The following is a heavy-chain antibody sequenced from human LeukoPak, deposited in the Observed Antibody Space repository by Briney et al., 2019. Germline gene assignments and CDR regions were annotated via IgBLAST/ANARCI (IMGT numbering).Heavy chain of an antibody. Sequence: ASVKVSCKASGYTFISYGINWVRQASGQGLEWMGWMNPNTSDTGYAQKFQGRVTMTRNISIGTAYMALSSLRSEDTAIYYCATQGMDSGYHGEDYWGQGTLVTVSS. D-gene: IGHD5-12*01. V-gene: IGHV1-8*01. J-gene: IGHJ4*02. CDR2: MNPNTSDT. CDR3: ATQGMDSGYHGEDY. CDR1: GYTFISYG.